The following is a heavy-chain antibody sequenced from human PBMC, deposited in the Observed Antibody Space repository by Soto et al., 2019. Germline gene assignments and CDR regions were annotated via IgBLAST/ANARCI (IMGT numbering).Heavy chain of an antibody. Sequence: QVQLVQSGAEVKKPGASVKVSCKASGYTFTGYYMHWVRQAPGQGLEWMGWINPNSGGTNYAQKFQGWVTMTRDTSISTAYRELSRLRSDDTAVYYCARDYGSVATTPRYYFDYWGQGTLVTVSS. J-gene: IGHJ4*02. V-gene: IGHV1-2*04. CDR1: GYTFTGYY. D-gene: IGHD5-12*01. CDR2: INPNSGGT. CDR3: ARDYGSVATTPRYYFDY.